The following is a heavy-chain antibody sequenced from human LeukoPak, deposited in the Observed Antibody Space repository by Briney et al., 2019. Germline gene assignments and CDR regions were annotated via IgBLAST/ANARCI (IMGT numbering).Heavy chain of an antibody. J-gene: IGHJ6*02. CDR1: RFTFSSYA. CDR2: TSYDGSNK. V-gene: IGHV3-30-3*01. D-gene: IGHD2-15*01. CDR3: ARGTYCSGGSCYSPLLGMDV. Sequence: GGSLRLSCAVSRFTFSSYAMHWVRQAPGKGLEWVAVTSYDGSNKYYADSVKGRFTISRDNSKNTLYLQMNSLRAEDTAVYFCARGTYCSGGSCYSPLLGMDVWGQGTTVTVSS.